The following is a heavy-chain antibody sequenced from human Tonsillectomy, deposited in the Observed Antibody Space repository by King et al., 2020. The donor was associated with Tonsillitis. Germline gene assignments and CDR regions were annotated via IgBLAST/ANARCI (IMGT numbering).Heavy chain of an antibody. CDR2: IYYSGST. Sequence: QLQESGPGLVKPSQTLSLTCSVSGGSISSGDYYWSWIRQPPGKGLEYIGYIYYSGSTNYNPSLKSRITISVETSKNQFSLKLSSVTAADTAVYYCARGPWYDFWSGLAFDYWGQGTLVTVSS. CDR3: ARGPWYDFWSGLAFDY. J-gene: IGHJ4*02. CDR1: GGSISSGDYY. D-gene: IGHD3-3*01. V-gene: IGHV4-30-4*01.